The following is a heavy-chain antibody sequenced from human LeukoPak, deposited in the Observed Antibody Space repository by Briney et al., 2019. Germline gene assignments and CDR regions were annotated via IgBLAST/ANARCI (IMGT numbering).Heavy chain of an antibody. V-gene: IGHV3-23*01. Sequence: GGSLRLSCAASGFTFRTYAMSWVRQAPGKGLEWVSTVTGSGGSSYYADSVKGRFTISRDNSKNTLFLQMNSLRAEDTAVYYCAKEGIAATLYYFDYWGQGNLVTVSS. CDR2: VTGSGGSS. D-gene: IGHD6-13*01. J-gene: IGHJ4*02. CDR3: AKEGIAATLYYFDY. CDR1: GFTFRTYA.